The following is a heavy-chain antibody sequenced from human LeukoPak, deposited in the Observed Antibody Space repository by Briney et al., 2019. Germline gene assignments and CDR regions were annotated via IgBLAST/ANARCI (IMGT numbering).Heavy chain of an antibody. Sequence: GGSLRLSCAASGFTFSSYWMSWVRQAPGKGLEWVANIKQDGSEKYYVDSVKGRFTISRDNAKNSLYLQMNSLRAEDTAVYYCAGWYCSSTSCRSRSNWFDPWGQGTLVTVSS. D-gene: IGHD2-2*01. CDR1: GFTFSSYW. CDR2: IKQDGSEK. CDR3: AGWYCSSTSCRSRSNWFDP. V-gene: IGHV3-7*01. J-gene: IGHJ5*02.